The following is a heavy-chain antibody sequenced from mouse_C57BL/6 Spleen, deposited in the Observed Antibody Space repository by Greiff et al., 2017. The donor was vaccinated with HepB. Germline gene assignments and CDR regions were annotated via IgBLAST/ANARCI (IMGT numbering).Heavy chain of an antibody. Sequence: QVQLQQPGAELVRPGTSVKLSCKASGYTFTSYWMHWVKQRPGQGLEWIGVIDPSDSYTNYNQKFKGKATLTVDTSSSTAYMQLSSLTSEDSAVYYCAREGLPGDYWGQGTTLTVSS. J-gene: IGHJ2*01. D-gene: IGHD4-1*01. V-gene: IGHV1-59*01. CDR2: IDPSDSYT. CDR3: AREGLPGDY. CDR1: GYTFTSYW.